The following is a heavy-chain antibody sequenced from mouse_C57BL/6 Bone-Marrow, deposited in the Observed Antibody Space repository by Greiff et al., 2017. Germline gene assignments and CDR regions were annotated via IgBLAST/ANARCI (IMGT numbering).Heavy chain of an antibody. J-gene: IGHJ2*01. CDR3: TKGTTVGFDY. Sequence: EVQLQQSGAGLVGPGASVSLSCPASGFNIKDAYLPWVKQRPEQGLGWIGWIDPENGDTEYASKFQGKATITADTSSNTAYLQLSSLTSEDTAVYYCTKGTTVGFDYWGQGTTLTVSS. CDR2: IDPENGDT. D-gene: IGHD1-1*01. V-gene: IGHV14-4*01. CDR1: GFNIKDAY.